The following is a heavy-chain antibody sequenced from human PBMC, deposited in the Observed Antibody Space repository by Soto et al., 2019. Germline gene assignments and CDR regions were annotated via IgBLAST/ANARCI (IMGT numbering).Heavy chain of an antibody. CDR1: GYTFTDYD. Sequence: GASVKPSCKAPGYTFTDYDIHWGRQAPGQGLECMGWINGNSGGTGYAQKFQGRVTLTRDTSMNTAYMELTRLRSDDTAVYFCARYYVGDMGSFYFCGQGSTVTGS. V-gene: IGHV1-2*02. CDR2: INGNSGGT. CDR3: ARYYVGDMGSFYF. D-gene: IGHD3-16*01. J-gene: IGHJ3*01.